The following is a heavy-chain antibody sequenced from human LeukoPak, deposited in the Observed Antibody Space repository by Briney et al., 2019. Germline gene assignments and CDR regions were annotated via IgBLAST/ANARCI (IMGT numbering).Heavy chain of an antibody. J-gene: IGHJ5*02. CDR3: AKGGAFQYNWFDL. V-gene: IGHV3-30*18. CDR1: GFTFSSYG. Sequence: GGSLRLSCAASGFTFSSYGMHWVRQAPGKGLEWVAVISYDGSNKYYADSVKGRFTISRDNSKNTLYLQMNSLRAEDTAVYYCAKGGAFQYNWFDLWGQGTLVTVSS. CDR2: ISYDGSNK. D-gene: IGHD2/OR15-2a*01.